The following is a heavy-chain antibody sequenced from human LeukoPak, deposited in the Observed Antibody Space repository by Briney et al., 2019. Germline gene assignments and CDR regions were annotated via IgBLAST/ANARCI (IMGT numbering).Heavy chain of an antibody. J-gene: IGHJ1*01. CDR2: ISYDGSNK. Sequence: PGGSLRLSCAASGFTFSSYGMHWVRQAPGKGLEWVGVISYDGSNKYYADSVKGRFTISRDNSKNTLYLQMNSLRAEDTAVYYCARGFQQVGRTEYFQHWGQGTLVTVSS. CDR3: ARGFQQVGRTEYFQH. CDR1: GFTFSSYG. V-gene: IGHV3-30*03. D-gene: IGHD1-26*01.